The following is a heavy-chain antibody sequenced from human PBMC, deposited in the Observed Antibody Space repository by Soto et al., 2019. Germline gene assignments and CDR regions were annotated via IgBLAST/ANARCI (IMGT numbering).Heavy chain of an antibody. V-gene: IGHV3-53*01. D-gene: IGHD6-19*01. J-gene: IGHJ4*02. Sequence: EVQLVESGGGLIQPGGSLRLSCAASGFAVSSKYMTWVRQAPGKGLEWVSVIYGGGTTYYAASVKGRFTISRDTSKNPLDLQMNSLSGADTAVYYCVQTTGWPGFDFWGQGTLVTVSS. CDR2: IYGGGTT. CDR1: GFAVSSKY. CDR3: VQTTGWPGFDF.